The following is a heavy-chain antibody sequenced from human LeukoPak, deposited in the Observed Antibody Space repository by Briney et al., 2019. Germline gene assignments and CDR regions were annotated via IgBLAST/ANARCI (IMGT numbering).Heavy chain of an antibody. J-gene: IGHJ4*02. CDR1: GFTFSSYA. V-gene: IGHV3-23*01. CDR3: AKMGGSIAARPNYFDY. Sequence: GGSLRLSCAASGFTFSSYAMNWVRQAPGKGLECVSAISGSGGSTYYADSVKGRFTISRDNSKNTLYLQMNSLRAEDTAIYYCAKMGGSIAARPNYFDYWGQGTLVSVSS. CDR2: ISGSGGST. D-gene: IGHD6-6*01.